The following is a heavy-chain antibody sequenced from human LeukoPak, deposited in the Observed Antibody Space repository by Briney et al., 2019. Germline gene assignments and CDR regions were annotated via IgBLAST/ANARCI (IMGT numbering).Heavy chain of an antibody. D-gene: IGHD2/OR15-2a*01. CDR2: ITFDESET. V-gene: IGHV3-7*01. CDR3: AKWDFFGDYFTFDP. J-gene: IGHJ5*02. CDR1: GFTFGRDW. Sequence: GGSLRLSCEASGFTFGRDWMSWVRQAPGKGLEWVATITFDESETYYVGSVKGQFAGTRDNGQNSLFLQMSSLRGEDTALYCCAKWDFFGDYFTFDPRGQGGLVSVSS.